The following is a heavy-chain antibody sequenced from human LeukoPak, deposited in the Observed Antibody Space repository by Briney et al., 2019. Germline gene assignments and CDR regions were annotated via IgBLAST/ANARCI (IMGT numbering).Heavy chain of an antibody. D-gene: IGHD3-10*01. V-gene: IGHV1-3*01. CDR1: GYTFTSYA. CDR3: ARDPTIEGVLLWFGELSPYFDY. Sequence: ASVKVSCKASGYTFTSYAMHWVRQAPGQRLEWMGWINAGNGNTKYSQKFQGRVTITRDTSASTAYMELSSLRSEDTAVYYCARDPTIEGVLLWFGELSPYFDYWGQGTLVTVSS. J-gene: IGHJ4*02. CDR2: INAGNGNT.